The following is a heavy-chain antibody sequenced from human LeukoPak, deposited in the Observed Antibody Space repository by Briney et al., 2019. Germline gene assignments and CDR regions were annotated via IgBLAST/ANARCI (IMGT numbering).Heavy chain of an antibody. D-gene: IGHD1-26*01. V-gene: IGHV4-4*02. J-gene: IGHJ4*02. CDR1: TDSITSNW. CDR3: AKEIVGAPTPGAY. Sequence: SETLSLTCAVSTDSITSNWWSWVCQPPGKGLEWIGEVHKSGSTNYYPSLQSRVTISIDKSKNQIALELTSVTAADTAVYYCAKEIVGAPTPGAYWGQGILVTVSS. CDR2: VHKSGST.